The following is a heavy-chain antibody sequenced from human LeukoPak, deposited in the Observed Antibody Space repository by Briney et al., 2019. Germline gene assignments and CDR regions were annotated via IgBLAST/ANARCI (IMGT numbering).Heavy chain of an antibody. D-gene: IGHD4-17*01. CDR3: ARGDYVNFAY. J-gene: IGHJ4*02. Sequence: KTSETLSLTCTVSGGSISNYYWSWVRQPPGKGLEWIGYIYYSGSTNYNPSLKSRVTISVDMSENQFSLKLSSVTAADTAVYYCARGDYVNFAYWGQGTLVTVSS. CDR1: GGSISNYY. CDR2: IYYSGST. V-gene: IGHV4-59*01.